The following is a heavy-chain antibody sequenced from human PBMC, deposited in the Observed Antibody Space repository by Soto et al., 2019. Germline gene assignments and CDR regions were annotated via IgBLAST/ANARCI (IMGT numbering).Heavy chain of an antibody. CDR2: ISYEGSNK. V-gene: IGHV3-30-3*01. CDR1: GFTFSSYA. CDR3: ARSAGYCTNGVCAKRAAYGMDV. Sequence: QVQLVESGGGVVQPGRSLRLSCAASGFTFSSYAMDWVRQAPGKGLEWVAVISYEGSNKYYADSVKGRFTISRDNSKNTLYLQMNSLRAEDTAVYYCARSAGYCTNGVCAKRAAYGMDVWGQGTTVTVSS. D-gene: IGHD2-8*01. J-gene: IGHJ6*02.